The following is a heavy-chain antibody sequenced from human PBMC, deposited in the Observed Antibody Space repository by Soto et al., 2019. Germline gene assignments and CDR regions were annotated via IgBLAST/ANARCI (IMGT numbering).Heavy chain of an antibody. J-gene: IGHJ4*02. CDR1: GGFTSTNNW. Sequence: SETLSLTCAVSGGFTSTNNWWSWVRQPPGKGLEWIGDAYHSGSTEYNPSLKSRVSIAVDKSKNQISLKLTSATAADTAVYYCARSLPSSYYGGSGTFDYWGQGTLVTVSS. D-gene: IGHD3-10*01. CDR2: AYHSGST. CDR3: ARSLPSSYYGGSGTFDY. V-gene: IGHV4-4*02.